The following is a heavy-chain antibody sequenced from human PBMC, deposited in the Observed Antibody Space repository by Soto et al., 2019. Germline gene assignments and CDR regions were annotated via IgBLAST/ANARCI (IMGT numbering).Heavy chain of an antibody. D-gene: IGHD6-6*01. Sequence: VGSLRLSCAASGFTFSDYYMSWIRQAPGKGLEWVSYISSGGSTIYYADSVKGRFTVSRDNSKNTVYLQMNSLTPEDTAVYYCAREASVAALNWFDPWGQGTLVTVSS. CDR2: ISSGGSTI. CDR1: GFTFSDYY. V-gene: IGHV3-11*04. CDR3: AREASVAALNWFDP. J-gene: IGHJ5*02.